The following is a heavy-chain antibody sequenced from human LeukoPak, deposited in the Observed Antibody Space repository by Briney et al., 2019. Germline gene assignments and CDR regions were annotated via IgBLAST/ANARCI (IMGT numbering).Heavy chain of an antibody. D-gene: IGHD3-10*02. CDR1: GFTFSSYA. J-gene: IGHJ4*02. Sequence: PGRSLRLSCAASGFTFSSYAMHWVRQAPGKGLEWVAVISYDGSNKYYADSVKGRFTISRDNSKNTLYLQMNSLRAEDTAVYYCARDYYVAVREGIPDYWGQGTLVTVSS. CDR3: ARDYYVAVREGIPDY. V-gene: IGHV3-30-3*01. CDR2: ISYDGSNK.